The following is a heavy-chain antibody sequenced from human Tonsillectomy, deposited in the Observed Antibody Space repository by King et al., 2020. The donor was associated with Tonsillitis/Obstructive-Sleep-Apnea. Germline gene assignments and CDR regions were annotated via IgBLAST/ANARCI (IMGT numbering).Heavy chain of an antibody. D-gene: IGHD6-19*01. J-gene: IGHJ4*02. CDR2: ISGSGDST. CDR3: AKDLRRSGWYRLTFDY. CDR1: GFTFSTYA. Sequence: VQLVESGGGLVQPGGSLRLSCAASGFTFSTYAMNWVRQAPGKGLEWVSSISGSGDSTYYADSVKGRFTISRDNSWDTLYLQMNSLRAEDTAVYYCAKDLRRSGWYRLTFDYWGQGTLVTVSS. V-gene: IGHV3-23*04.